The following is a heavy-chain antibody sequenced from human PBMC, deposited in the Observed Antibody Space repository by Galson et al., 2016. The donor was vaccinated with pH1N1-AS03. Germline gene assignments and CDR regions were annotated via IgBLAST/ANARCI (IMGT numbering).Heavy chain of an antibody. CDR2: ISYDGDYQ. V-gene: IGHV3-30*03. D-gene: IGHD2-2*01. J-gene: IGHJ4*02. CDR1: GFTFSIYG. CDR3: ARTFPGRVVVVAAAMQEGPDY. Sequence: SLRLSCAASGFTFSIYGLHWVRQAPGKGLEWVALISYDGDYQYYAESVKGRFTISRDNSKNTLYLQMNSLRAEDSAVYYCARTFPGRVVVVAAAMQEGPDYWGQGTLVTVSS.